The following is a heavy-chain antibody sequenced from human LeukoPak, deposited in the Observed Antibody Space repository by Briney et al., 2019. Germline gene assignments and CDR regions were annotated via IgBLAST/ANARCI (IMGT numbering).Heavy chain of an antibody. Sequence: PGGSLRLSCAASGFPFSSHEMNWVRQAPGKGLEWVSYISSSGMTKYYAVSVKGRFTMSRDNAKNSLYLQLNSLRAEDTAVYYCARDGRSRGLSHVNFDYWGQGILVTVSS. CDR1: GFPFSSHE. CDR2: ISSSGMTK. V-gene: IGHV3-48*03. D-gene: IGHD3-16*02. CDR3: ARDGRSRGLSHVNFDY. J-gene: IGHJ4*02.